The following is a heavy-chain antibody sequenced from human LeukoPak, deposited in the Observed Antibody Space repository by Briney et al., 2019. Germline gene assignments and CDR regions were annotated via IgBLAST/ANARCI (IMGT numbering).Heavy chain of an antibody. CDR2: ISGYSGNT. Sequence: GGSLRLSCAASGFTFSSYAMSWVRQAPGKGLEWVACISGYSGNTNYAEKLQGRVTMTTDTSTSTAYMELRSLRSDDTAVYYCAVAGFSVGNDYWGQGTLVTVSS. CDR3: AVAGFSVGNDY. J-gene: IGHJ4*02. V-gene: IGHV1-18*01. D-gene: IGHD6-19*01. CDR1: GFTFSSYA.